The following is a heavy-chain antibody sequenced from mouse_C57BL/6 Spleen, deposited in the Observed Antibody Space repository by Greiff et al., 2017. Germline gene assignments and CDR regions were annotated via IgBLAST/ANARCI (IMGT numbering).Heavy chain of an antibody. CDR1: GYSITSGYD. Sequence: EVKLVESGPGLVKPSQSLSLTCTVTGYSITSGYDWHWIRHFPGNKLEWMGYISYSGSTNYNPSLKSRISITHDTSKNHFFLKLNSVTTEDTATYYCARSMVRGAMDYWGQGTSVTVSS. J-gene: IGHJ4*01. V-gene: IGHV3-1*01. D-gene: IGHD1-1*02. CDR3: ARSMVRGAMDY. CDR2: ISYSGST.